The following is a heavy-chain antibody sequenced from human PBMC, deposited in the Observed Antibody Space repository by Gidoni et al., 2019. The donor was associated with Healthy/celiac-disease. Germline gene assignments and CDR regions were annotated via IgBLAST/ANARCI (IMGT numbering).Heavy chain of an antibody. V-gene: IGHV1-8*01. Sequence: QVQLVQSGATVKKPGASVKVSCKASGYTFTSYDINWVRQATGQGLEWMGWMNPNSGNTGYAQKFQGRVTMTRNTSISTAYMELSSLRSEDTAVYYCARGAFDIVVVPAATGPDYYGMDVWGQGTTVTVSS. CDR3: ARGAFDIVVVPAATGPDYYGMDV. J-gene: IGHJ6*02. CDR2: MNPNSGNT. D-gene: IGHD2-2*01. CDR1: GYTFTSYD.